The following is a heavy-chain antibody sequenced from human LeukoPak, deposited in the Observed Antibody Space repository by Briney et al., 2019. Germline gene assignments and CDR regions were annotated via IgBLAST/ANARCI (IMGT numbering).Heavy chain of an antibody. V-gene: IGHV3-43*01. D-gene: IGHD6-13*01. CDR2: ISWDGGST. Sequence: PGGSLRLSCAASGFTFDDYTMHWVRQAPGMGLEWVSLISWDGGSTYYADSVKGRFTISRDNSKNSLYLQMNSLRTEDTALYYCAKDGEQQLGDYFDYWGQGTLVTVSS. CDR1: GFTFDDYT. CDR3: AKDGEQQLGDYFDY. J-gene: IGHJ4*02.